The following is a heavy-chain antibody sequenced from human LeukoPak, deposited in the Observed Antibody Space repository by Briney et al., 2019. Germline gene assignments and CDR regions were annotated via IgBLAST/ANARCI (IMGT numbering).Heavy chain of an antibody. J-gene: IGHJ6*03. V-gene: IGHV4-39*07. D-gene: IGHD2-2*02. CDR1: GGSISSSSYY. CDR2: IYYSGST. CDR3: ARGLLVVPASIRGDYYYYYYMDV. Sequence: SETLSLTCTVSGGSISSSSYYWGWTRQPPGKGLEWIGSIYYSGSTYYNPSLKSRVTISVDTSKNQFSLKLSSVTAADTAVYYCARGLLVVPASIRGDYYYYYYMDVWGKGTTVTVSS.